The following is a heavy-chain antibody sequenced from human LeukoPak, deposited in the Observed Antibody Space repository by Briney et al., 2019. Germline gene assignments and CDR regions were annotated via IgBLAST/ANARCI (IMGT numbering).Heavy chain of an antibody. Sequence: SGGSLRLSCAASGFTFSSYAMHWVRQAPGQRLEWMGWINAGNGNTKYSQEFQGRVTITRDTSASTAYMELSSLRSEDMAVYYCARARMGIAVAGLDYWGQGTLVTVSS. CDR1: GFTFSSYA. D-gene: IGHD6-19*01. CDR3: ARARMGIAVAGLDY. J-gene: IGHJ4*02. V-gene: IGHV1-3*03. CDR2: INAGNGNT.